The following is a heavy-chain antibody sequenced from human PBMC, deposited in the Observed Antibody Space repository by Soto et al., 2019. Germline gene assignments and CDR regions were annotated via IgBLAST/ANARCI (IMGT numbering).Heavy chain of an antibody. V-gene: IGHV3-23*01. J-gene: IGHJ5*02. CDR2: ISGSGGST. Sequence: ESLKISCKGSGFTFISYAMSWVRQAPGKGLEWVSAISGSGGSTYYADSVKGRFTISRDNSKNTLYLQMNSLRAEDTAVYYCANFPAYSYGYAAPNWFDPWGQGTLVTVSS. CDR1: GFTFISYA. CDR3: ANFPAYSYGYAAPNWFDP. D-gene: IGHD5-18*01.